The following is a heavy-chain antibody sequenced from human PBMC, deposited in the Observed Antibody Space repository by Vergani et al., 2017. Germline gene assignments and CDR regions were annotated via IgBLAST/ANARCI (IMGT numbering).Heavy chain of an antibody. D-gene: IGHD3-16*02. CDR2: VNHGGST. J-gene: IGHJ4*02. Sequence: QVQLQEWGAGLLKTSETLSLTCGVSGGSFSDYYWSWIRQAPGMGLEWIGEVNHGGSTNYNPSLKSRVSISVDTSKNQFSLQLTSVTAADSALYFCASIARAPTRRNPPPDYWGQGILVPVSS. CDR3: ASIARAPTRRNPPPDY. V-gene: IGHV4-34*01. CDR1: GGSFSDYY.